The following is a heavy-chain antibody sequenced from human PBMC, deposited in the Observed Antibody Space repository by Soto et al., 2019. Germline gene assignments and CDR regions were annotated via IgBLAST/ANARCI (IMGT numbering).Heavy chain of an antibody. J-gene: IGHJ6*02. CDR3: AGINTADLNLDYYYNMDV. Sequence: ASVKVSCKASGGTFSSYAISWVRQAPGQGLEWMGGIIPIFGTANYAQKFQGRVTITADKSTSTAYMELSSLRSEDTAVYYCAGINTADLNLDYYYNMDVWGQGTTVTVSS. D-gene: IGHD5-18*01. V-gene: IGHV1-69*06. CDR1: GGTFSSYA. CDR2: IIPIFGTA.